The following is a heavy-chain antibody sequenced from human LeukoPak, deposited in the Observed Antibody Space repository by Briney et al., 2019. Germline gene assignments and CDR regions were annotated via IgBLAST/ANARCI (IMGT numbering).Heavy chain of an antibody. CDR1: GGSFSGYY. J-gene: IGHJ5*02. CDR2: INHSGST. V-gene: IGHV4-34*01. D-gene: IGHD3-3*01. Sequence: SETLSLTCAVYGGSFSGYYWSWIRQPPGKGLEWIGEINHSGSTNYNPSLKSRVTISVDTSKNQFSLKLSSVTAADTAVHYCARLRSFWSGYYTAWGQGTLVTVSS. CDR3: ARLRSFWSGYYTA.